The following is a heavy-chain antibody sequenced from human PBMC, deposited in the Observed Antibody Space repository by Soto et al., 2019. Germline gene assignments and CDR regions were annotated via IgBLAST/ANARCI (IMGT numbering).Heavy chain of an antibody. CDR2: INPGNGNT. V-gene: IGHV1-3*01. D-gene: IGHD3-10*01. Sequence: QVQLVQSGAEVKKPGASVKISCKTSGYTFMTYALHWVRQAPGQRPEWMGWINPGNGNTEYSQKSQGRVTITRDTSARTVFMEVANMTSEDTAVYYCARVRMLWYGELSHWGQGTQVIVSA. CDR3: ARVRMLWYGELSH. J-gene: IGHJ4*02. CDR1: GYTFMTYA.